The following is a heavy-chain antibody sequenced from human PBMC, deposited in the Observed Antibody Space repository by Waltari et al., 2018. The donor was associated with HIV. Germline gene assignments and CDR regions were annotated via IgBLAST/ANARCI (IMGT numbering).Heavy chain of an antibody. V-gene: IGHV3-23*01. J-gene: IGHJ6*02. CDR2: ISISGGST. Sequence: EVQLLESGGGLVQPGGSLRLSCAASGFPFTNYALTWVREAQGKGMEWVSAISISGGSTYYADSVKGRFTISRDISKNTLYLQMNSLRVEDAAIYYCAKSPGYCSAGDCHLYGLDVWGLGTTVTVSS. D-gene: IGHD2-15*01. CDR3: AKSPGYCSAGDCHLYGLDV. CDR1: GFPFTNYA.